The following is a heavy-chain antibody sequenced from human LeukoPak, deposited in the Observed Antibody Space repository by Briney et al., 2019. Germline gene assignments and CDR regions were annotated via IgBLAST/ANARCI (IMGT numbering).Heavy chain of an antibody. CDR2: ISAYNGNT. V-gene: IGHV1-18*01. CDR3: ARESAYSYGGLDAFDI. CDR1: GYTFTSYG. D-gene: IGHD5-18*01. Sequence: ASVKVSCKASGYTFTSYGISWVRQAPGQGLEWMGWISAYNGNTNYAQKLQGRVTMTTDTSTSTAYMELRSLRSDDTAVYYCARESAYSYGGLDAFDIWGQGTMVTVSS. J-gene: IGHJ3*02.